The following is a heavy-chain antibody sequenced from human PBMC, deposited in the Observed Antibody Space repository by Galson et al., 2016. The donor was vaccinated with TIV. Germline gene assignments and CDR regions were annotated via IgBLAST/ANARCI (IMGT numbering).Heavy chain of an antibody. CDR3: ARGTDYYGSGSFSY. J-gene: IGHJ4*02. V-gene: IGHV1-69*13. CDR1: GGIFNRYA. Sequence: SVKVSCKASGGIFNRYAISWVRQAPGQGLEWMGKIIAIFGTTNYAQKFQGRVTITADESTSTVYMGLSSLRSEDTAVYYCARGTDYYGSGSFSYWGQGTLVTVSS. D-gene: IGHD3-10*01. CDR2: IIAIFGTT.